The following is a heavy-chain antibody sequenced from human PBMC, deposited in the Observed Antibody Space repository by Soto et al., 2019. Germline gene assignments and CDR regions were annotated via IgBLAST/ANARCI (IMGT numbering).Heavy chain of an antibody. Sequence: QVQLQQWGAGLLKPSETLSLTCAVYGGSFSGYYWSWIRQPPGKGLEWIGEINHSGSTNYNPSLKSRVTISVDTSKNQISLKLSSVTAADTAVYYCARGGPHLKDIVVVVAATNWFDPWGQGTLVTVSS. CDR2: INHSGST. J-gene: IGHJ5*02. V-gene: IGHV4-34*01. D-gene: IGHD2-15*01. CDR3: ARGGPHLKDIVVVVAATNWFDP. CDR1: GGSFSGYY.